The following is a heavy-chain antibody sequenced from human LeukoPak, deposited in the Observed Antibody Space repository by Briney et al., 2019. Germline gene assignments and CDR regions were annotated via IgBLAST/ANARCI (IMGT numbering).Heavy chain of an antibody. J-gene: IGHJ4*02. V-gene: IGHV3-30-3*01. CDR2: ISDDGSNT. CDR3: ARDPSHTSSWVFVY. Sequence: GGSLRLSCPASGFTFSSYAMHWVRQAPGKGLEWVAVISDDGSNTYYTDSVKGRFTISRDKSKNTLFLQMNSLRAEDTAVYYCARDPSHTSSWVFVYWGQGTLVTVSS. CDR1: GFTFSSYA. D-gene: IGHD6-13*01.